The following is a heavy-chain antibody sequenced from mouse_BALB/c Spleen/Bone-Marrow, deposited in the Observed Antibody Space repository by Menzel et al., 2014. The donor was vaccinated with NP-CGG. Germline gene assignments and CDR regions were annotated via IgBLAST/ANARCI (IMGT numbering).Heavy chain of an antibody. V-gene: IGHV5-9-2*01. Sequence: EVHLVESGGGLVKSGGSLKLSCAASGFTFNSYGMSWVRQTPEKRLEWVATISGGGSYTFYPDSVKGRFTISRGNAKNNLYLQLSSLRSEDTALYYCARHAYYDQTEVSFVYWGQGTLVTVSA. CDR2: ISGGGSYT. J-gene: IGHJ3*01. D-gene: IGHD2-4*01. CDR3: ARHAYYDQTEVSFVY. CDR1: GFTFNSYG.